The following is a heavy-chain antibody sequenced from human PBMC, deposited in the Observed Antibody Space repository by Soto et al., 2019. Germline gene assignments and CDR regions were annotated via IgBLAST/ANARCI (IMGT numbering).Heavy chain of an antibody. CDR1: GFTFSSYS. CDR2: ISSSSSTI. D-gene: IGHD6-19*01. CDR3: ASQSGAVAATGDAFDI. V-gene: IGHV3-48*01. Sequence: EVQLVESGGGLVQPGGSLRLSCAASGFTFSSYSMNWVRQAPGKGLEWVSYISSSSSTIYYADSVKGRFTISRDNAKNSLYLQMNSLRAEDTAVYYCASQSGAVAATGDAFDIWGQGTMVTVSS. J-gene: IGHJ3*02.